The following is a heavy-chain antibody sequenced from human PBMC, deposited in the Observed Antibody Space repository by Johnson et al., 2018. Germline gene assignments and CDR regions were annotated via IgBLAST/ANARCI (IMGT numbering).Heavy chain of an antibody. CDR2: INSDGSST. D-gene: IGHD3-3*01. CDR3: ARAYDFWSGYSFYGMDV. J-gene: IGHJ6*02. CDR1: GFTFSSYW. V-gene: IGHV3-74*01. Sequence: EVQLVESGGGLVQXGGSLRLSCAASGFTFSSYWMHWVRQAPGKGLVWVSRINSDGSSTSYADSVKGRFTLSRDNSKNTLYLQMNSLRAEDTAGYYCARAYDFWSGYSFYGMDVWGQGTTVTVSS.